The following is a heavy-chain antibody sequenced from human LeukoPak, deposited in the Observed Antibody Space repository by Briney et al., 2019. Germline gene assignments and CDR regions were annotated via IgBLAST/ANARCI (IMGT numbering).Heavy chain of an antibody. CDR2: INHSGST. D-gene: IGHD2-2*01. Sequence: SETLSLTCAVYGGSFSGYSWSWIRQPPGKGLEWIGEINHSGSTTYNPSPKSRATISVDTSKNQFSLKLSSVTGADTAVYYCARNTAAAVMYYFDYWGQGTLVTVSS. V-gene: IGHV4-34*01. CDR1: GGSFSGYS. J-gene: IGHJ4*02. CDR3: ARNTAAAVMYYFDY.